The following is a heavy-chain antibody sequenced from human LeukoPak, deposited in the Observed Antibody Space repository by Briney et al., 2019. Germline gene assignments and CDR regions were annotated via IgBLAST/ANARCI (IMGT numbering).Heavy chain of an antibody. V-gene: IGHV3-33*01. CDR1: GFTFSSYG. D-gene: IGHD5-24*01. Sequence: TGGSLRLSCAASGFTFSSYGMHWVRQAPGKGLEWVAVIWYDGSNKYYADSVKGRFTICRDNSKNTLYLQMNSLRAEDTAVYYCARDGRYRDGYNSPDYWGQGTLVTVSS. CDR3: ARDGRYRDGYNSPDY. CDR2: IWYDGSNK. J-gene: IGHJ4*02.